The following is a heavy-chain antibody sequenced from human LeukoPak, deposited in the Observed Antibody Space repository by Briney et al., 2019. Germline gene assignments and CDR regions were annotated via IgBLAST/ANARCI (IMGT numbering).Heavy chain of an antibody. D-gene: IGHD6-13*01. V-gene: IGHV1-8*01. CDR3: ARDKTSSSWYPDWFDP. Sequence: ASVKVSCKASGYTFTSYDINWVRQATGQGLEWMGWMNPNSGNTGYAQKFQGRATMTRNTSISTAYMELSSLRSEDTAVYYCARDKTSSSWYPDWFDPWGQGTLVTVSS. CDR2: MNPNSGNT. CDR1: GYTFTSYD. J-gene: IGHJ5*02.